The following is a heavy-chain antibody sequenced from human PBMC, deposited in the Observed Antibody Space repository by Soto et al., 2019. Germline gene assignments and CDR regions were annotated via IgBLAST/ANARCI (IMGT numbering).Heavy chain of an antibody. CDR3: VRDKSPYSSGWHNRHFDY. D-gene: IGHD6-19*01. Sequence: QVQLVESGGGVVQPGRSLRLSCAASGFTFSSYAMHWVRQAPGKGLEWVAVISYDGSNKYYADSVKGRFTISRDNSKTLYLQMNSLRAEDTAVYYCVRDKSPYSSGWHNRHFDYWCQGTLVTVSS. J-gene: IGHJ4*02. CDR1: GFTFSSYA. CDR2: ISYDGSNK. V-gene: IGHV3-30-3*01.